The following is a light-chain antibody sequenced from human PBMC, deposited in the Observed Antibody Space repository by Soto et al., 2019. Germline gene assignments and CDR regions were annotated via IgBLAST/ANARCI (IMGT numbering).Light chain of an antibody. V-gene: IGKV1D-8*01. CDR1: QDIGHY. J-gene: IGKJ2*01. CDR2: DTS. CDR3: QQYYTFPLYT. Sequence: VIWMTQSPSFLSAIRGDRVTISCRMSQDIGHYLAWYRQKPGKAPELLIYDTSRLQTGAPSRFSGSESGTYFTLTISSLQSEDFATYYCQQYYTFPLYTFGQGTKLEI.